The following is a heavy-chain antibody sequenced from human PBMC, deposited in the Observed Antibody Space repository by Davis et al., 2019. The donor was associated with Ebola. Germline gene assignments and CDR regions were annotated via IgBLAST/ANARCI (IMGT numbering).Heavy chain of an antibody. CDR3: ARDSWTTVVYGMDV. CDR1: GDGVSRNSAA. D-gene: IGHD4-23*01. V-gene: IGHV6-1*01. J-gene: IGHJ6*02. CDR2: TYYRSKWFN. Sequence: HSQTLSLTCAISGDGVSRNSAAWNWIRQSPSGGLEWLGRTYYRSKWFNDYAVSVKSRITINPDTSKNQFSLQLNSVTPEDTAVYYCARDSWTTVVYGMDVWGQGTTVTVSS.